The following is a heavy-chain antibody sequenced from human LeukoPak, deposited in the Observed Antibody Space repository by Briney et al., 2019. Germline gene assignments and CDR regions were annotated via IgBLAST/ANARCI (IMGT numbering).Heavy chain of an antibody. J-gene: IGHJ4*02. D-gene: IGHD1-26*01. Sequence: GGSLRLSCAASGFTFSEYGMHWVRQAPGKGLEWVAVIWYDGSNKYYADSVKGRFTISRDNSKNTLYLQMNSLRAEDTAVYYCARARMVGATTYYFHYWGQGALVTVSS. V-gene: IGHV3-33*01. CDR3: ARARMVGATTYYFHY. CDR2: IWYDGSNK. CDR1: GFTFSEYG.